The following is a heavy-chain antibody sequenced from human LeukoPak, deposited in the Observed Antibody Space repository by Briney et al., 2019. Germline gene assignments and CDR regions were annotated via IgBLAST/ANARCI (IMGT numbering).Heavy chain of an antibody. CDR3: ARVRVNNYDILTGYDY. CDR2: IYSGGST. V-gene: IGHV3-53*01. CDR1: GFTVSSKY. J-gene: IGHJ4*02. D-gene: IGHD3-9*01. Sequence: GGSLRLSCAASGFTVSSKYMSWVRQAPGKGLEWVSVIYSGGSTYYADSVKGRFTISRDNSKNTLYLQMNSLRAEDTAVYYCARVRVNNYDILTGYDYWGQGTLVTVSS.